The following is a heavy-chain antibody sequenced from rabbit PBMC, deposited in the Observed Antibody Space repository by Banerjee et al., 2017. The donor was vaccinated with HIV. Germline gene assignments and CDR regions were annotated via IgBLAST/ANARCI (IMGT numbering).Heavy chain of an antibody. Sequence: QSLEESGGDLVKPGGALTLTCKASGFDFSRSAMCWVRQAPGKGLEWIGCIYGDNGSTYYASWAKGRFTISKTSSTTVTLQMTSLTAADTATYFCARTRASSSGGWFYFNLWGPGTLVTVS. CDR2: IYGDNGST. CDR3: ARTRASSSGGWFYFNL. CDR1: GFDFSRSA. J-gene: IGHJ4*01. V-gene: IGHV1S40*01. D-gene: IGHD1-1*01.